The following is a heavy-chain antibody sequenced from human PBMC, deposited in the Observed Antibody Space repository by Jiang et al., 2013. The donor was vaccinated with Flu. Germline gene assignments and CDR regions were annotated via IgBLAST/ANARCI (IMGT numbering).Heavy chain of an antibody. CDR1: GGSISSYY. D-gene: IGHD1-26*01. V-gene: IGHV4-59*01. J-gene: IGHJ4*02. CDR2: IYYSGST. Sequence: QVQLQQWGPGLVKPSETLSLTCTVSGGSISSYYWSWIRQPPGKGLEWIGYIYYSGSTYYNPSLKSRVTISVDTSKNQFSLKLSSVTAADTAVYYCARDAVGANGHYFDYWGQGTLVTVSS. CDR3: ARDAVGANGHYFDY.